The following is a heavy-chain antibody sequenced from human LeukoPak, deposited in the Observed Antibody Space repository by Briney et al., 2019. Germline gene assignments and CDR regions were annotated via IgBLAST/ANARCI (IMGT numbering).Heavy chain of an antibody. J-gene: IGHJ3*01. D-gene: IGHD1-26*01. Sequence: PGGSLRLSCAASGFTFSSYSMNWVRQAPGKGLEWISYISSTSNTIYYADSVEGRFTISRDNARNSLYLQMNSLRAEDTAVYYCARTIGSKNAFDLWGQGTMVTVSS. CDR2: ISSTSNTI. V-gene: IGHV3-48*01. CDR1: GFTFSSYS. CDR3: ARTIGSKNAFDL.